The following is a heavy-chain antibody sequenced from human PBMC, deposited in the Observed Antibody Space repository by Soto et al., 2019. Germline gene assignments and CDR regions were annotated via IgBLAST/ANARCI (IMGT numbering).Heavy chain of an antibody. J-gene: IGHJ6*02. Sequence: SETLSLTCAVSGGSISSGGYSWSWIRQPPWKGLEWIGYIYHSGSTYYNPSLKSRVTISVDRSKNQFSLKLSSVTAADTAVYYCARDIAKYGMDVWGQGTTVTVSS. CDR2: IYHSGST. V-gene: IGHV4-30-2*01. CDR1: GGSISSGGYS. D-gene: IGHD6-13*01. CDR3: ARDIAKYGMDV.